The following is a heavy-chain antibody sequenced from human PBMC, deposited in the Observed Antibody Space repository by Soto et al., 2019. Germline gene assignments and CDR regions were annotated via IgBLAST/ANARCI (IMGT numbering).Heavy chain of an antibody. D-gene: IGHD3-3*01. CDR3: ARAFGASYYDFLSGYYNYYYYYRYV. Sequence: PGGSLRLSCAASGFTFSSYAMHWFRRAPGKGLEYVSAISSNGGSTYYANSVKGRFTISRDNSKNTLYLQMGSLRAEDMAVYYCARAFGASYYDFLSGYYNYYYYYRYVWGKGTTVTVSS. J-gene: IGHJ6*03. V-gene: IGHV3-64*01. CDR2: ISSNGGST. CDR1: GFTFSSYA.